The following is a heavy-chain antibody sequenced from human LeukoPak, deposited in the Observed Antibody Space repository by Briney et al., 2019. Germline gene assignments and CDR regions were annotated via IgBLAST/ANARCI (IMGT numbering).Heavy chain of an antibody. V-gene: IGHV4-59*08. J-gene: IGHJ5*02. CDR3: ARHGGRARGGWFAP. CDR2: IYYSGST. D-gene: IGHD3-16*01. Sequence: SETLSLTCTVSGDSISSYYWSWIRQPPGKGLEWIGYIYYSGSTNYNPSLKSRVTISVDTSKNQFSLKLTSVTAADTAVSYCARHGGRARGGWFAPWGQGTLVTVSS. CDR1: GDSISSYY.